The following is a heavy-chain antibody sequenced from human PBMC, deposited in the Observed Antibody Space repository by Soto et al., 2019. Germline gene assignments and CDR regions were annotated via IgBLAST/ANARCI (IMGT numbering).Heavy chain of an antibody. CDR1: GFTFSSYS. Sequence: GGSLRLSCAASGFTFSSYSMNWVRQAPGKGLEWVSSISSSSSYIYYANSVKGRFTISRDNAKNSLYLQMNSLRAEDTAVYYCARDPLYCSSTSCYPPRWFDPWGQGTLVTVSS. V-gene: IGHV3-21*01. J-gene: IGHJ5*02. D-gene: IGHD2-2*01. CDR2: ISSSSSYI. CDR3: ARDPLYCSSTSCYPPRWFDP.